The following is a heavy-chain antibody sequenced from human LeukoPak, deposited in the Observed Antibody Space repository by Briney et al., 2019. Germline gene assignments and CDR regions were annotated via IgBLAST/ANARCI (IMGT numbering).Heavy chain of an antibody. Sequence: SETLSLTCTVSGGSISSGDYYWSWIRQPPGKGLEWIGYIYYSGSTYYNPSLKSRVTISVDTSKNQFSLKLSSVTAADTAVYYCARTSRGYCSSTSCYFYYYYYCMDVWGKGTTVTVSS. D-gene: IGHD2-2*03. CDR3: ARTSRGYCSSTSCYFYYYYYCMDV. CDR2: IYYSGST. CDR1: GGSISSGDYY. V-gene: IGHV4-30-4*08. J-gene: IGHJ6*03.